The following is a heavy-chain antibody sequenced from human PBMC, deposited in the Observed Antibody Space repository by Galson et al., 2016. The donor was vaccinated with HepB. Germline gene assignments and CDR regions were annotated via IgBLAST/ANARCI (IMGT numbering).Heavy chain of an antibody. CDR2: ISYDGSNK. V-gene: IGHV3-30*18. J-gene: IGHJ4*02. CDR1: GFTFSSYG. D-gene: IGHD2-2*01. Sequence: SLRLSCAASGFTFSSYGMHWVRRAPGKGLEWVAFISYDGSNKKYADSVKGRFTISRDKSKNTLYLQMNSLSTEDTAVYYCAKDGRIYCSSASCHDPFHYWGQGTLVTVSS. CDR3: AKDGRIYCSSASCHDPFHY.